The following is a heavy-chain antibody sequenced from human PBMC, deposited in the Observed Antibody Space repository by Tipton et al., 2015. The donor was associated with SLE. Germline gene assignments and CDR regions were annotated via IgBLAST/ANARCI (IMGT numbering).Heavy chain of an antibody. V-gene: IGHV4-34*09. Sequence: TLSLTCAVYGGSFSGYNWSWIRQPPGKGLQWIGYIYYSGSTYYNPSLKSRLTISLDTSKNQFSLKLSSVTAADTAVYYCARGAAPATIGDAFEVWGQGAMVTVSS. CDR1: GGSFSGYN. CDR3: ARGAAPATIGDAFEV. CDR2: IYYSGST. J-gene: IGHJ3*01. D-gene: IGHD2-2*01.